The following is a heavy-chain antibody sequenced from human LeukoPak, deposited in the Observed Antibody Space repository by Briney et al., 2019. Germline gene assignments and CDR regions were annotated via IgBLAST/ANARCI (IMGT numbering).Heavy chain of an antibody. J-gene: IGHJ3*02. V-gene: IGHV1-69*04. CDR1: GGTFSSYA. Sequence: GASVKVSCKASGGTFSSYAISWVRQAPGRGLEWMGRIIPILGIANYAQKFQGRVTITADKSTSTAYMELSSLRSEDTAVYYCARDRCSGGSCYNDAFDIWGQGTMVTVSS. D-gene: IGHD2-15*01. CDR2: IIPILGIA. CDR3: ARDRCSGGSCYNDAFDI.